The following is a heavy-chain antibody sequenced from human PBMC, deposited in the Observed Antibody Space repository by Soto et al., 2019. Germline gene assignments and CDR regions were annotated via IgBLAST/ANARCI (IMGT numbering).Heavy chain of an antibody. Sequence: GGSLRLSCAVSGFICSSYDMSWVRQAPGKGLEWVSTILVGGSTHYEDSVKGRFTISRDTSKNTVYLQMNSLTAGDTAFYYCAKATATSGGSFEIYGQGTMVTVSS. CDR1: GFICSSYD. CDR3: AKATATSGGSFEI. J-gene: IGHJ3*02. CDR2: ILVGGST. D-gene: IGHD1-1*01. V-gene: IGHV3-23*01.